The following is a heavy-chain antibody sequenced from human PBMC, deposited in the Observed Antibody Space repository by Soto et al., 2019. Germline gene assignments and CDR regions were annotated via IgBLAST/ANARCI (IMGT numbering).Heavy chain of an antibody. D-gene: IGHD4-4*01. CDR2: IIPIFGTA. V-gene: IGHV1-69*12. J-gene: IGHJ4*02. Sequence: QVQLVQSGAEVKKPGSSVKVSCKASGGTFSSYAISWVRQAPGQGLEWMGGIIPIFGTADYAQKFQDRVTITAHESTSAAYMELSSLRSEDTAVYSWGRDGGVYAYSPVDYWGQGTLVTVSS. CDR1: GGTFSSYA. CDR3: GRDGGVYAYSPVDY.